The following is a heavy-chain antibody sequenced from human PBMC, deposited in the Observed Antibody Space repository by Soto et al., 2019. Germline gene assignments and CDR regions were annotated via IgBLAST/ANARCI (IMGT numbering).Heavy chain of an antibody. Sequence: GALRLSWAPSGCPFRSYSMNWVRQAPGKGLEWVSSIISSSSYIYYAYSVKGRFTISRDNAKNSLYLQMNSLRAEDTAVYYCARDSGVDYYDSSGYYEVFDYWGQGTLVTVSS. D-gene: IGHD3-22*01. CDR3: ARDSGVDYYDSSGYYEVFDY. V-gene: IGHV3-21*01. CDR1: GCPFRSYS. CDR2: IISSSSYI. J-gene: IGHJ4*02.